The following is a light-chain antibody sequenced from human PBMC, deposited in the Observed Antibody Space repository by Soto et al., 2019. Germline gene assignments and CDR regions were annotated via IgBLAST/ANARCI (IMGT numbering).Light chain of an antibody. CDR2: DNN. J-gene: IGLJ1*01. V-gene: IGLV1-51*01. CDR3: SSYRGNSNLGPINYV. CDR1: SSNIGNNY. Sequence: QSVLTQPPSVSAAPGQKVTISCSGSSSNIGNNYVSWYQQLPGTAPKLLIYDNNKRPSGIPDRFSGSKSGNTASLTISGLQAEDEAEYYCSSYRGNSNLGPINYVFGTGTKLTVL.